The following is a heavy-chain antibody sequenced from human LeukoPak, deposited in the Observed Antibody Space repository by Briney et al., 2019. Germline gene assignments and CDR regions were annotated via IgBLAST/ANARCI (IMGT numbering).Heavy chain of an antibody. CDR1: GGSISSYY. J-gene: IGHJ4*02. CDR3: AGLPGSQRCSHNHFDY. D-gene: IGHD3-10*01. CDR2: IYYNGST. Sequence: SETLSLTCTASGGSISSYYWSWIRQPPGKGLEWIGYIYYNGSTNYNPSLKSRVIISVDTSKNQSSLKLSSVTAADTAAYYCAGLPGSQRCSHNHFDYWGQGTLVTVSS. V-gene: IGHV4-59*08.